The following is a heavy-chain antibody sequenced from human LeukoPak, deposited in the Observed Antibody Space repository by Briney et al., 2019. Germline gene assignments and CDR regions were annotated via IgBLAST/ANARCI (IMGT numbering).Heavy chain of an antibody. CDR1: GDSISSSTYY. CDR2: ISHTGTT. J-gene: IGHJ6*02. V-gene: IGHV4-39*07. D-gene: IGHD3-3*01. CDR3: ARADFWSGYRPYYYGMDV. Sequence: PSETLSLTCIVSGDSISSSTYYWAWIRQPPGKGLEWIGSISHTGTTYYKPSLKSQVTISVDASKSQFSLRLSSVTAADTAVYYCARADFWSGYRPYYYGMDVWGQGTTVTVSS.